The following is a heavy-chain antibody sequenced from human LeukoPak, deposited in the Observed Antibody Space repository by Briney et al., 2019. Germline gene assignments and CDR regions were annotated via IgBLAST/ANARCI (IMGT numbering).Heavy chain of an antibody. CDR1: GYTFTSYY. V-gene: IGHV1-46*01. J-gene: IGHJ6*02. Sequence: ASVKVSCKASGYTFTSYYMHWVRQAPGQGLEWMGIINPSGGSTNYAQKFQGRVTITADKSTSTAYMELSSLRSEDTAVYYCARVDTAMSYYYGMDVWGQGTTVTVSS. D-gene: IGHD5-18*01. CDR3: ARVDTAMSYYYGMDV. CDR2: INPSGGST.